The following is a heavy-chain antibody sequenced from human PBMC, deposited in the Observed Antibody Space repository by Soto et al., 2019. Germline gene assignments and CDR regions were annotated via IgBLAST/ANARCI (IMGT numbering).Heavy chain of an antibody. J-gene: IGHJ3*01. CDR2: INHSGST. D-gene: IGHD2-15*01. V-gene: IGHV4-34*01. Sequence: SETLSLTCAVYGGSFSGYYWSWIRQPPGKGLEWIGEINHSGSTNYNPSLKSRVTISVETSKNQFSLKLSSVTAADTAVYYCAVLRQGYCSGGSCWTGPFFWGQGTMVTVSS. CDR1: GGSFSGYY. CDR3: AVLRQGYCSGGSCWTGPFF.